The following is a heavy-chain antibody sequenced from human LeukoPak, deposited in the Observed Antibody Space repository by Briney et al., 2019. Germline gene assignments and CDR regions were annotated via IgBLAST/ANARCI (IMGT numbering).Heavy chain of an antibody. V-gene: IGHV3-66*01. CDR1: GFTVSTNY. D-gene: IGHD1-26*01. J-gene: IGHJ4*02. CDR3: ARSVSTYYVLADY. CDR2: TYSSGST. Sequence: GSLRLSCAVSGFTVSTNYLTWVRQAPGKGLEWVSVTYSSGSTYFADSVKGRFTISRDNSKNTLYLQMNSLRAEDTAVYYCARSVSTYYVLADYWGQGTLVTVSS.